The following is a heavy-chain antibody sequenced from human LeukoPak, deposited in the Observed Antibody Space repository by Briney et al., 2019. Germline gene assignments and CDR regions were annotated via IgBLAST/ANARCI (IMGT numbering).Heavy chain of an antibody. Sequence: GGSLRLSCAASGFTFSTYSMNWVRQAPGKGLEWVSSISSSSSYIYYADSVKGRFTISRDNAKNSLYLQMNSLRAEDTAVYYCTRESGSYYTYYFDYWGQGTLVTVSS. J-gene: IGHJ4*02. D-gene: IGHD3-10*01. CDR2: ISSSSSYI. CDR3: TRESGSYYTYYFDY. CDR1: GFTFSTYS. V-gene: IGHV3-21*01.